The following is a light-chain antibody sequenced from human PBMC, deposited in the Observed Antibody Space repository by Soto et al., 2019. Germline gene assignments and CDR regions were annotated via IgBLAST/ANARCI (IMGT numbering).Light chain of an antibody. CDR1: SSDLGGYNF. J-gene: IGLJ1*01. Sequence: QSALTQPASVSGSPGQSITISCTGTSSDLGGYNFVSWYQHHPGKAPKLMIYQVSNRPSGVSNRFSGSKSGNTASLTISGLQAEDEAHYYCCSYTSSSPYVFGTGTKLTVL. CDR2: QVS. CDR3: CSYTSSSPYV. V-gene: IGLV2-14*01.